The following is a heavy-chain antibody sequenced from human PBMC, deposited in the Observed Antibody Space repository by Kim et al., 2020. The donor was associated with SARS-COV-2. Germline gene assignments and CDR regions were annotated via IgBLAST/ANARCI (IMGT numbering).Heavy chain of an antibody. J-gene: IGHJ3*02. Sequence: ASVKVSCKASGYTFTSYGISWVRQAPGQGLEWMGWISAYNGNTNYAQKLQGRVTMTTDTSTSTAYMELRSLRSDDTAVYYCARDNPTMIVVAYDAFDIWGQGTMVTVSS. D-gene: IGHD3-22*01. CDR1: GYTFTSYG. CDR3: ARDNPTMIVVAYDAFDI. CDR2: ISAYNGNT. V-gene: IGHV1-18*01.